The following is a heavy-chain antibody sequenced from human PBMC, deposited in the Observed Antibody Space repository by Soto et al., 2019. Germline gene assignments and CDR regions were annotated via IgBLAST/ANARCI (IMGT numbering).Heavy chain of an antibody. D-gene: IGHD6-19*01. V-gene: IGHV3-33*01. J-gene: IGHJ4*02. CDR2: IWYDGSYK. CDR3: GIDRGEGAVAVDY. Sequence: QVQLVESGGGVVQPGRSLRLSCAASGFTFSSYGMHWVRQAPGKGLEWVAVIWYDGSYKNYVDSVKGRFTISRDNSKNTLYLQMNSLRAEDTAVYYCGIDRGEGAVAVDYWGQGTLVTVSS. CDR1: GFTFSSYG.